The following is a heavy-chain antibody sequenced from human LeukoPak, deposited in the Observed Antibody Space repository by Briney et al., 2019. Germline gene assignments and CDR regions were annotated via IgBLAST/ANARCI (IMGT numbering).Heavy chain of an antibody. CDR3: AREFYYDSSGYHDAFDI. CDR2: ISYDGSNK. CDR1: GFTFSSYA. D-gene: IGHD3-22*01. Sequence: PGGSLRLSCAASGFTFSSYAMPWVRQAPGKGLEWVAVISYDGSNKYYADSVKGRFTISRDNSKNTLYLQMNSLRAEDTAVYYCAREFYYDSSGYHDAFDIWGQGTMVTVSS. V-gene: IGHV3-30-3*01. J-gene: IGHJ3*02.